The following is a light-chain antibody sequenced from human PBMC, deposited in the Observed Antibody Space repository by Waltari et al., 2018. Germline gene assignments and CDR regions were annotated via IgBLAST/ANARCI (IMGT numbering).Light chain of an antibody. CDR2: KAY. J-gene: IGKJ4*01. CDR1: QSISKW. V-gene: IGKV1-5*03. Sequence: DIQMTQSPSTRSASVGDSVLFSCRASQSISKWLAWYQQKPGKAPKLLIYKAYTLEIGVPSRFSGSGSGTEFTLTISSLQPEDFATYYCQQYNSYSLLSFGGGTKVEIK. CDR3: QQYNSYSLLS.